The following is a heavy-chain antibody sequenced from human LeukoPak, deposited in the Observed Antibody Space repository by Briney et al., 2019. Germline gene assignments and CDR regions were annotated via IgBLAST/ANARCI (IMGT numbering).Heavy chain of an antibody. J-gene: IGHJ3*02. CDR3: ARALTGSRDAFDI. V-gene: IGHV4-30-2*01. Sequence: KASETLSLTCAVSGDSISSGGYSWSWIRQPPGKGLEWIGYIYPSGNTYYNPSLKSRVTMSVDRSKNHFSLKLSSVTAADTAVYYCARALTGSRDAFDIWGQGTMVTVSS. CDR2: IYPSGNT. D-gene: IGHD7-27*01. CDR1: GDSISSGGYS.